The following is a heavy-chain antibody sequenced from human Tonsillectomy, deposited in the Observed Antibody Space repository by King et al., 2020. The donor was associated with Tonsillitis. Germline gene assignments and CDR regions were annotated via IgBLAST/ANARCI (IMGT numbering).Heavy chain of an antibody. D-gene: IGHD6-19*01. CDR2: ISENGSTI. CDR1: GFTFSDYY. Sequence: VQLVKSGGGLVKPGGSLRLFCAASGFTFSDYYMTWIRQAPGKGLEWVSHISENGSTIYYAGSVKGRFTVSRDNAKKSLYLQMNSLRAEDTAVYYCAREGSGWSQGYWGQGTLVTVSS. CDR3: AREGSGWSQGY. J-gene: IGHJ4*02. V-gene: IGHV3-11*01.